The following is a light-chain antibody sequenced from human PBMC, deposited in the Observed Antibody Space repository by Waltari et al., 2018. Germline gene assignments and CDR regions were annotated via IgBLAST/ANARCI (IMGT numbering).Light chain of an antibody. V-gene: IGKV2-30*01. Sequence: WYQQRPGQPPRRLIYQVSDRDSGVPDRFTGSGSGTDFTLEISSVEAEDAGVYYCMLGTRPWTFGPGTKVEI. J-gene: IGKJ1*01. CDR3: MLGTRPWT. CDR2: QVS.